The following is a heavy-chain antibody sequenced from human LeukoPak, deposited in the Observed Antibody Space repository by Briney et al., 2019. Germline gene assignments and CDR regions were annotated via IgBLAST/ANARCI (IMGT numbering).Heavy chain of an antibody. V-gene: IGHV4-59*08. D-gene: IGHD2-15*01. CDR3: ASSPTRSGPSYYFDY. CDR2: IYYSGST. Sequence: SETLSLTCTVSGGSISSYYWSWIRQSPGQGLEGIGHIYYSGSTNYNPSLKSRVTISVDTSKNQFSLKLSSVTAPDTAVYYCASSPTRSGPSYYFDYWSQGTLVTVSS. J-gene: IGHJ4*02. CDR1: GGSISSYY.